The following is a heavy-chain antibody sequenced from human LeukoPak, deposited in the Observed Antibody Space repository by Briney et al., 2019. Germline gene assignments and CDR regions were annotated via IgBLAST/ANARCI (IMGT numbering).Heavy chain of an antibody. CDR1: GGTFSSYA. V-gene: IGHV1-69*05. D-gene: IGHD5-12*01. CDR3: ARGGGLYSGYDYYWFDP. CDR2: IIPIFGTA. Sequence: ASVKVSCKASGGTFSSYAISWVRQAPGQGLEWMGGIIPIFGTANYAQKFQGGVTITTDESTSTAYMELSSLRSEDTAVYYCARGGGLYSGYDYYWFDPWGQGTLVTVSS. J-gene: IGHJ5*02.